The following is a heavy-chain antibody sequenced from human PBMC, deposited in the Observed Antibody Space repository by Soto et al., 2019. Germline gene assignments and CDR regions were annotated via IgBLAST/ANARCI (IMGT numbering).Heavy chain of an antibody. CDR3: ARQDCSGARCFFDY. J-gene: IGHJ4*02. V-gene: IGHV3-7*04. D-gene: IGHD2-2*01. Sequence: DSVKGRFTISRDNAKNSLYLQMNSLRSEDTAVYHCARQDCSGARCFFDYWGQGTLVTVSS.